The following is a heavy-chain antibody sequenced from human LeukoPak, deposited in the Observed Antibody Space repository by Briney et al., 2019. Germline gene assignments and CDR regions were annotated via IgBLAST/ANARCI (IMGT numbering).Heavy chain of an antibody. Sequence: GGSLRLSCAASGFTFSSYAMHWVRQAPGKGLEWVAVISYDGSNKYYADSVKGRFTISRDNSKNTLYLQMNSLRAEYTAVYFCAKRGIVIRAVILIGFHKEAHYFDYWGQGTLVTVSS. J-gene: IGHJ4*02. D-gene: IGHD3-10*01. V-gene: IGHV3-30*07. CDR1: GFTFSSYA. CDR2: ISYDGSNK. CDR3: AKRGIVIRAVILIGFHKEAHYFDY.